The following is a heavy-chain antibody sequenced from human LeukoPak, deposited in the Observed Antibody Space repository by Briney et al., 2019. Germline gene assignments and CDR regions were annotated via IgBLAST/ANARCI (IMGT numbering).Heavy chain of an antibody. D-gene: IGHD6-19*01. CDR2: ISSSSSYI. CDR1: GFTFSSYS. CDR3: ARDNSPKYSSGWYDYGY. V-gene: IGHV3-21*01. Sequence: GGSLRLSCAASGFTFSSYSMNWVRQAPGKGLGWVSSISSSSSYIYYADSGKGRFTISRDNAKNSLYLQMNSLRAEDTAVYYCARDNSPKYSSGWYDYGYWGQGTLVTVSS. J-gene: IGHJ4*02.